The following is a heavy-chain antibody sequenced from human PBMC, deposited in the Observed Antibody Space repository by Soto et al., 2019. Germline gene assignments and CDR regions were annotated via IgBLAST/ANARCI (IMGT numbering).Heavy chain of an antibody. CDR2: IDPSDSYT. D-gene: IGHD3-10*01. V-gene: IGHV5-10-1*01. CDR3: SRHYYTSGSYPEWFDP. CDR1: GYTFINYW. J-gene: IGHJ5*02. Sequence: GESLKISCQGSGYTFINYWISWVRQMPGKGLEWMGRIDPSDSYTNYSPSFQGHVTISADKSISTAYLQWSSLKASDTAMYYCSRHYYTSGSYPEWFDPWGQGTLVTVSS.